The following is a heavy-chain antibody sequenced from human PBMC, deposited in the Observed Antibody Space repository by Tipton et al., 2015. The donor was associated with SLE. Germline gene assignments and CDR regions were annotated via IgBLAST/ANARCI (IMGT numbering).Heavy chain of an antibody. Sequence: SLRLSCEASGFTVSRNSMSWVRQAPGKGLEWLSVIYSAVTTSSTYYADSVKGRFSISRDNSKNTLYLQMNSLRAEDTAVYYCARDIPSAQWERMFDYWGQGTLVTVSS. CDR3: ARDIPSAQWERMFDY. CDR2: IYSAVTTSST. D-gene: IGHD1-26*01. J-gene: IGHJ4*02. CDR1: GFTVSRNS. V-gene: IGHV3-23*03.